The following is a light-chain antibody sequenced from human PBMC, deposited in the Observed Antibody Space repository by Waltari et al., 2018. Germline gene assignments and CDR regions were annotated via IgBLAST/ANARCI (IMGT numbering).Light chain of an antibody. CDR3: QVWILRDGHYV. Sequence: SYVLSQPPSVSVAPGKTATITCGGKNIESESGHWYQQRAGQAPLLVIYDDDDRPPGIPERFSGSSSGDTATLTIKWVGAGDEADYFCQVWILRDGHYVFGPGTKVTVL. CDR2: DDD. J-gene: IGLJ1*01. CDR1: NIESES. V-gene: IGLV3-21*01.